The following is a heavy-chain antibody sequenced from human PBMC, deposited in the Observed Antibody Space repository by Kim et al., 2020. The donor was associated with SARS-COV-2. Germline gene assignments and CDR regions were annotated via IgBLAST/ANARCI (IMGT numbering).Heavy chain of an antibody. D-gene: IGHD2-21*02. CDR3: ASYIVVVTAIRGPGARISEGGFAP. CDR2: ISAYNGNT. CDR1: GYTFTSYG. J-gene: IGHJ5*02. V-gene: IGHV1-18*01. Sequence: ASVKVSCKASGYTFTSYGISWVRQAPGQGLEWMGWISAYNGNTNYAQKLQGRVTMTTDTSTSTAYMELRSLRSDDTAVYYCASYIVVVTAIRGPGARISEGGFAPWGQGTLVTVSS.